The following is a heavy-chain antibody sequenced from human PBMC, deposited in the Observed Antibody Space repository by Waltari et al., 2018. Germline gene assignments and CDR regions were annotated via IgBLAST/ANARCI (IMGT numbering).Heavy chain of an antibody. CDR3: VRDDDGGMGAV. CDR1: GFTFSKFW. J-gene: IGHJ6*02. CDR2: IYQDGSVT. V-gene: IGHV3-7*01. D-gene: IGHD3-16*01. Sequence: EVQLVESGGGVVQPGGSLRLSCAASGFTFSKFWMSWGRQAPGKGLEWVANIYQDGSVTNYVDSVKGRFTTSRDNARNSLYLQMNSLRADDTAVYYCVRDDDGGMGAVWGQGTTVTVSS.